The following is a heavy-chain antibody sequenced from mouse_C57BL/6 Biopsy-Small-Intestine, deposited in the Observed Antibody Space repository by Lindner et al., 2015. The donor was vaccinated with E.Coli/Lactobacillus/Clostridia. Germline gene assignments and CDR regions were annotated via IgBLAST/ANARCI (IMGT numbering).Heavy chain of an antibody. CDR3: ATSRVDHWGYGVNYYYYMDV. J-gene: IGHJ1*03. Sequence: SVKVSCKISGSTLSASSMHWVRQAPGKGLEWMGGFDPEHVETIYAQKFQGRLTMTEDRYTDTAYMYLSSLRPDDTAVYFCATSRVDHWGYGVNYYYYMDVWGKGTTVTVSS. D-gene: IGHD1-2*01. CDR2: FDPEHVET. CDR1: GSTLSASS. V-gene: IGHV1-82*01.